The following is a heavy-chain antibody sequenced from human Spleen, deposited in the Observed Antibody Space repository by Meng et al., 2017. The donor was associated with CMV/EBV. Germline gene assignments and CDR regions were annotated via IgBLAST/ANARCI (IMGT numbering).Heavy chain of an antibody. Sequence: GESLKISCAASGFTFSSYGMAWVRQTPGKGLEWVSTIIANGGYTYYGDSVKGRFTISRDNSKNTLYPQMDSLRGEDTAVYYCAKTERGFREGARTWDFQHWGQGTLVTVSS. CDR3: AKTERGFREGARTWDFQH. V-gene: IGHV3-23*01. J-gene: IGHJ1*01. D-gene: IGHD4/OR15-4a*01. CDR1: GFTFSSYG. CDR2: IIANGGYT.